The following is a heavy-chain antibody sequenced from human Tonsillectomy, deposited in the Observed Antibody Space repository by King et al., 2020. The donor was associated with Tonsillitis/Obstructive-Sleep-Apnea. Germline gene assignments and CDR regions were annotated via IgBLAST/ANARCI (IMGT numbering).Heavy chain of an antibody. Sequence: QLVQSGAEVKKPGASVKVSCKASGYTFTTYGISWVRQAPGQRLEWMGWISAYNFKTNYAQKFQDRFTMTIDTSTSTAYMELRSLGSDDTAVYYCAREGRLQQYENRGYHYGGIDYWGQGTLVTVSS. CDR2: ISAYNFKT. CDR1: GYTFTTYG. D-gene: IGHD3-22*01. V-gene: IGHV1-18*01. CDR3: AREGRLQQYENRGYHYGGIDY. J-gene: IGHJ4*02.